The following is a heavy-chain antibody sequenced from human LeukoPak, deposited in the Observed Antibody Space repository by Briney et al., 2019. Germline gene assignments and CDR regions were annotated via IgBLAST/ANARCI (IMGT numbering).Heavy chain of an antibody. CDR2: ITGSGDTI. CDR1: GFTFSSYE. Sequence: PGGSLRLSCSASGFTFSSYEMNWVRQAPGKGLEWISYITGSGDTIYYADSVKGRFTISRDNAKNSLYLQMNSLRAEDTAVYYCAELGITMIGGVWGKGTPVTISS. J-gene: IGHJ6*04. CDR3: AELGITMIGGV. D-gene: IGHD3-10*02. V-gene: IGHV3-48*03.